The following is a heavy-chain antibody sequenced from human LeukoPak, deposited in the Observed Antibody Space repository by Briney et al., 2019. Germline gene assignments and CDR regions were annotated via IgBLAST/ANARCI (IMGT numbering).Heavy chain of an antibody. Sequence: SETLSLTCTVSGSSISSSSYYWGWIRQPPGKGLEWIGGIYYSGSTYYNPSLKSRVTISVDTSKKQFSLKLSSVTAADTAVYYCARRGEGTSMSRFDYWGQGTLVTVSP. J-gene: IGHJ4*02. CDR2: IYYSGST. D-gene: IGHD3-22*01. CDR3: ARRGEGTSMSRFDY. V-gene: IGHV4-39*01. CDR1: GSSISSSSYY.